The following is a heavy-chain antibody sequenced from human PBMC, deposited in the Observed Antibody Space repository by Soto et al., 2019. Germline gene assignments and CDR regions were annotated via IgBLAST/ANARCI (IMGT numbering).Heavy chain of an antibody. CDR2: ISGSGGST. Sequence: GGSLRLSCAASGFTFSSYAMSWVRQAPGKGLEWVSAISGSGGSTYYADSVKGRFTISRDNSKNTLYLQMNSLRAEDTAVYYCAKAGPKVTKADPLAATFYWGQGTLVTVSS. CDR1: GFTFSSYA. D-gene: IGHD2-15*01. V-gene: IGHV3-23*01. J-gene: IGHJ4*02. CDR3: AKAGPKVTKADPLAATFY.